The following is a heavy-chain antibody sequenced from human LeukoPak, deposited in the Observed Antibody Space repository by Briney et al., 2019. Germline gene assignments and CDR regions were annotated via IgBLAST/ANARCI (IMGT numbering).Heavy chain of an antibody. Sequence: SETLSLTCTVSGYSISSGNYWDWIRQPPGKGLEWIGSIYHSGSTYYNPSLKSRVTISVDTSKNQFSLKLSSVTAADTAVYYCARRYDFWSGYPPPLDYWGQGTLVTVSS. J-gene: IGHJ4*02. CDR2: IYHSGST. D-gene: IGHD3-3*01. V-gene: IGHV4-38-2*02. CDR1: GYSISSGNY. CDR3: ARRYDFWSGYPPPLDY.